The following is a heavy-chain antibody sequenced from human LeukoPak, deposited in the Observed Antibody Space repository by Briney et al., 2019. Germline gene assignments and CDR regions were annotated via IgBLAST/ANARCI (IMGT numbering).Heavy chain of an antibody. CDR2: ITGDGRST. Sequence: TAGSLRLSCAASGFTFHLHAMHWVRLAPGKGLEWVSLITGDGRSTYYADSVKGRFSVSRDNSKNPLYLQMNSLRSEDTALYFCAKRNYHTVGPTDWGQGTLVTVSS. J-gene: IGHJ4*02. CDR3: AKRNYHTVGPTD. V-gene: IGHV3-43*02. D-gene: IGHD2-8*02. CDR1: GFTFHLHA.